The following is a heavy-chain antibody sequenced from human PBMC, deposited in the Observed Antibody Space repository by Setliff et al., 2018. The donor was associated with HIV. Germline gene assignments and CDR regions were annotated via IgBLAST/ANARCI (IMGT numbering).Heavy chain of an antibody. CDR3: VREVRAAYKGPLWFGQSDPRPDTFDI. V-gene: IGHV1-2*04. J-gene: IGHJ3*02. CDR2: INPYSGGT. D-gene: IGHD3-10*01. Sequence: GASVKVSCKTSAYTFTAYYIHWVRQAPGQGLEWMGWINPYSGGTNYAQNFQGWVTMTRDTSITTAYMELSRLTSDDTALYFCVREVRAAYKGPLWFGQSDPRPDTFDIWGQGTMVTVS. CDR1: AYTFTAYY.